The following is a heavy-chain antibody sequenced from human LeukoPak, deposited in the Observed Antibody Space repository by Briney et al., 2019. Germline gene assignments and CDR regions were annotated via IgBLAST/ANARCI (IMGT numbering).Heavy chain of an antibody. J-gene: IGHJ4*02. V-gene: IGHV3-7*01. D-gene: IGHD3-10*01. CDR3: ATDRGTY. CDR2: IKQHGSEI. Sequence: GGPLRLSCAASGFTFSTSWMNWVRRAPGKGLEWVALIKQHGSEIYYADSVKGRFTISRDDAANSLYLQIHSLRAEDTAVYYCATDRGTYWGQGTLVTVSS. CDR1: GFTFSTSW.